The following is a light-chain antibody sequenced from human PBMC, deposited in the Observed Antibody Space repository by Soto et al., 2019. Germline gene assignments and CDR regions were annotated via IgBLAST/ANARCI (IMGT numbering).Light chain of an antibody. CDR3: QRYGSSPLT. V-gene: IGKV3-20*01. J-gene: IGKJ4*01. CDR2: AAS. Sequence: EIVLTQSPGTLSLSPGERATLSCRASQSVSSSYLAWYQQKPGQAPRLLIYAASSRATGIPDRFSDSGSETDFTLTISRLEPEDFAVYYCQRYGSSPLTFGGGTKVEIK. CDR1: QSVSSSY.